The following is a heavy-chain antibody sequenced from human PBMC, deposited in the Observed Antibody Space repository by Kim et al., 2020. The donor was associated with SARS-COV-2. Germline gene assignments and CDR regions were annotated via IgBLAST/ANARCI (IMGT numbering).Heavy chain of an antibody. D-gene: IGHD6-19*01. CDR1: GGSVSSGSYY. CDR2: IYYSVST. J-gene: IGHJ1*01. Sequence: SETLSLTCTVSGGSVSSGSYYWSWIRQPPGKGLEWIGYIYYSVSTNYNPSLKSRVTISVDTSKNQFSLKLSSVTAADTAVYYCAAVGGSSGWYMGGYFQHWGQGTLVTVSS. V-gene: IGHV4-61*01. CDR3: AAVGGSSGWYMGGYFQH.